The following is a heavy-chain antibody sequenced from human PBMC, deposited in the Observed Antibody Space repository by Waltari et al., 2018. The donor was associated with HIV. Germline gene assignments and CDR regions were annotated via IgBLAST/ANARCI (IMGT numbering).Heavy chain of an antibody. J-gene: IGHJ6*02. CDR2: IYYSGSA. CDR1: GGSINTYY. D-gene: IGHD2-2*01. Sequence: QVQLQESGPGLVKPSEPLSLTCTVSGGSINTYYWNWIRQPPGRGLEWIGYIYYSGSANYTPSLKSRVTISIDTSKNQFSLKLSSVTAADTAVYYCARSYLFSRTSPPPVDVWGQGTTVIVSS. CDR3: ARSYLFSRTSPPPVDV. V-gene: IGHV4-59*01.